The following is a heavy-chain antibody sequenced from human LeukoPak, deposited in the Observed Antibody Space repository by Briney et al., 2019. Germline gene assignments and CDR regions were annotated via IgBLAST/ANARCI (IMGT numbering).Heavy chain of an antibody. V-gene: IGHV3-21*01. D-gene: IGHD3-10*01. CDR2: ISSSSSYI. Sequence: PGGSLRLSCAASGFTFSSYSMNWVRQAPGKGLEWVSSISSSSSYIYYADSVKGRFTISRDNAKNSLYLQMNSLRAEDTAVYYCARAYYYGSGSYYNVEGYAFDIWGQGTMVTVSS. CDR3: ARAYYYGSGSYYNVEGYAFDI. CDR1: GFTFSSYS. J-gene: IGHJ3*02.